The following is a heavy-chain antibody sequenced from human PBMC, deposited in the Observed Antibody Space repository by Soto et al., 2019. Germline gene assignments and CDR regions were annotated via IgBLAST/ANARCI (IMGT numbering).Heavy chain of an antibody. D-gene: IGHD2-8*02. V-gene: IGHV3-15*01. Sequence: EVQLVESGGGLVEPGGSLRLSCAASGFIFNKAWMSWVRQAPGKGLEWVARIKSKPAGGTTDYAAPVNGRFTISRDDSKDTLYLQINSLKTDDTALYYCATAGILGSTGGLFDNWGQGTLVTVSS. CDR2: IKSKPAGGTT. J-gene: IGHJ4*02. CDR3: ATAGILGSTGGLFDN. CDR1: GFIFNKAW.